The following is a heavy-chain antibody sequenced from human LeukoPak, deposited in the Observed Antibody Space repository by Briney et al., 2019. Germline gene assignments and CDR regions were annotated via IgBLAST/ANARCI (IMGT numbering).Heavy chain of an antibody. V-gene: IGHV3-48*03. CDR3: AKDDYYDTSGYRD. CDR1: GFTFSSYE. J-gene: IGHJ4*02. Sequence: GGSLRLSCAASGFTFSSYEMNWVRQAPGKGLEWVSYISSSGSTIYYADSVKGRFTISRDNSKNTLYLRMNSLRAEDTAVYYCAKDDYYDTSGYRDWGQGTLVTVSS. D-gene: IGHD3-22*01. CDR2: ISSSGSTI.